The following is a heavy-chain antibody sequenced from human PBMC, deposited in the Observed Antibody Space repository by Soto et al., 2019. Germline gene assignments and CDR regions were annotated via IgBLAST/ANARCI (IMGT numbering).Heavy chain of an antibody. Sequence: SETLSLTCTVSGGSISSGGYYWSWIRQHPGKGLEWIGYIYYSGSTYYNPSLKSRVTISVDTSKNQFSLKLSSVTAADTAVYYCARDPKPVLRFLEWLSYGMDVWGQGTTVTVSS. CDR3: ARDPKPVLRFLEWLSYGMDV. J-gene: IGHJ6*02. CDR1: GGSISSGGYY. V-gene: IGHV4-31*03. D-gene: IGHD3-3*01. CDR2: IYYSGST.